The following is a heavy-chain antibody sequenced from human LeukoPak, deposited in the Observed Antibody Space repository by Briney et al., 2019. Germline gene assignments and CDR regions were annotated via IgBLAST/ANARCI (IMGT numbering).Heavy chain of an antibody. CDR2: ITIAGDT. CDR3: ARTTVTTGPYWYFDL. D-gene: IGHD4-17*01. Sequence: GGSLRLSCAASGFTFSRYDMHWVRQAAGKGLEWVSAITIAGDTYYPGSVKGRFTISRENAKNSLYLQMNSLRAGDTAVYYCARTTVTTGPYWYFDLWGRGILVTVSS. V-gene: IGHV3-13*01. CDR1: GFTFSRYD. J-gene: IGHJ2*01.